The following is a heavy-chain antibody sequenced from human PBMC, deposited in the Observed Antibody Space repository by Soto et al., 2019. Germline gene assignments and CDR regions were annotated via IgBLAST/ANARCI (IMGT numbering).Heavy chain of an antibody. Sequence: ASVKVSCKPSGYTFSGFYIHWVRQAPGQGLESMGWIYPDSGGTDYAQKFQGRVTMTRDTSISTAYMELSRLRSDDTAVYYCRVTGVSEVDYWGQGTLVTVSS. D-gene: IGHD2-8*01. V-gene: IGHV1-2*02. CDR1: GYTFSGFY. CDR3: RVTGVSEVDY. J-gene: IGHJ4*02. CDR2: IYPDSGGT.